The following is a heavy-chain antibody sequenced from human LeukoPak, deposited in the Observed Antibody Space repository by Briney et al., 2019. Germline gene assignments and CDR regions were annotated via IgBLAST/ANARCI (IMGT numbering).Heavy chain of an antibody. CDR1: GYTFTGYG. CDR2: ISAYNGNT. Sequence: ASVKVSCKASGYTFTGYGISWVRQAPGQGLEWMGWISAYNGNTNYAQKLQGRVTMTTDTSTSTAYMELRSLRSDDTAVYYCARDKVGRWDLHSSPKDYWGQGTLVTVSS. D-gene: IGHD1-26*01. V-gene: IGHV1-18*01. J-gene: IGHJ4*02. CDR3: ARDKVGRWDLHSSPKDY.